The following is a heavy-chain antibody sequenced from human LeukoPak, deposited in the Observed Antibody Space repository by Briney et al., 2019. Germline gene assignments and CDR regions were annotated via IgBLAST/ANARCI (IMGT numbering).Heavy chain of an antibody. J-gene: IGHJ4*02. CDR2: ISAYNGNT. V-gene: IGHV1-18*01. CDR3: ARGSQYCGGDCYPTDY. Sequence: ASVKVSCKASGYTFTSYGISWVRQAPGQGLEWMGWISAYNGNTNYAQKLQGRVTMTTDTSTSTAYMELGSLRSDDTAVYYCARGSQYCGGDCYPTDYWGQGTLVTVSS. CDR1: GYTFTSYG. D-gene: IGHD2-21*02.